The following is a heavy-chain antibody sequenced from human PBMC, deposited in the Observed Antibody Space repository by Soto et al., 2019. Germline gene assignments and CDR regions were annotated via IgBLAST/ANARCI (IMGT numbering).Heavy chain of an antibody. CDR1: GFTFSSYA. Sequence: PGGSLRLSCAVSGFTFSSYAMSWVRQAPGKGLEWVSCISVSGGSTDYADSVKGRFTISRDNSKNTLYLQMNSLRAEDTAVYHCAKDLTMARGVIYYGMDVWGQGTTVTVSS. J-gene: IGHJ6*02. CDR3: AKDLTMARGVIYYGMDV. D-gene: IGHD3-10*01. CDR2: ISVSGGST. V-gene: IGHV3-23*01.